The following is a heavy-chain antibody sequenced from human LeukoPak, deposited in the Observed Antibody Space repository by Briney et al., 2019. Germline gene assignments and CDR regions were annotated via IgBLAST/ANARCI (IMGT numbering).Heavy chain of an antibody. V-gene: IGHV4-59*08. CDR3: ARQSYGGAYYFFGY. Sequence: SETLSLTCTVSSGSISGYYWTWIRQPPGKGLERIGNIFYSGSTNYNPSLKSRVTISLDTSKKQFSLKLTSVTAADTAVYYCARQSYGGAYYFFGYWGQGTLVTVSS. D-gene: IGHD1-26*01. CDR2: IFYSGST. J-gene: IGHJ4*02. CDR1: SGSISGYY.